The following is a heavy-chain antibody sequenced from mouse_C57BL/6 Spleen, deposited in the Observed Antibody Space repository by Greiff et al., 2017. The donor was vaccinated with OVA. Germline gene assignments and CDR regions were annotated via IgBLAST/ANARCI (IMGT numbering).Heavy chain of an antibody. V-gene: IGHV1-63*01. CDR1: GYTFTNYW. Sequence: QVQLKQSGAELVRPGTSVKMSCKASGYTFTNYWIGWAKQRPGHGLEWIGDIYPGGGYTNYNEKFKGKATLTADKSSSTAYMQFSSLTSEDSAIYYCARSYDGPRDYWGQGTTLTVSS. CDR2: IYPGGGYT. D-gene: IGHD2-3*01. CDR3: ARSYDGPRDY. J-gene: IGHJ2*01.